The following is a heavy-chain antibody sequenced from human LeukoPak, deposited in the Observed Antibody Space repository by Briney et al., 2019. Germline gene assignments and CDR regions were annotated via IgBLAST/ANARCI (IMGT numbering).Heavy chain of an antibody. V-gene: IGHV3-11*04. CDR1: GGSISSSSYY. D-gene: IGHD6-13*01. CDR3: ARGYSSSWFRGWFDP. CDR2: ISSSGSTI. Sequence: KPSETLSLTCTVSGGSISSSSYYMSWIRQAPGKGLEWVSYISSSGSTIYYADSVKGRFTISRDNTKNSLYLQMNSLRAEDTAVYYCARGYSSSWFRGWFDPWGQGTLVTVSS. J-gene: IGHJ5*02.